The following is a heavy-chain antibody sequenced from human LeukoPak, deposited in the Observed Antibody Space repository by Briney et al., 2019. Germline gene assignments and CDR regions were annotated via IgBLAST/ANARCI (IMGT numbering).Heavy chain of an antibody. CDR1: GFTVSSNY. V-gene: IGHV3-53*01. D-gene: IGHD3-22*01. J-gene: IGHJ3*02. Sequence: PGGSLRLSCAASGFTVSSNYMSWVRQAPGKGLEWVSVIYSGGSTYYADSVKGRFTISRDNSKNTLYLQMNSLRAEDTAVYYCASVGDSSGYYQTYAFDIWGQGTMVTASS. CDR2: IYSGGST. CDR3: ASVGDSSGYYQTYAFDI.